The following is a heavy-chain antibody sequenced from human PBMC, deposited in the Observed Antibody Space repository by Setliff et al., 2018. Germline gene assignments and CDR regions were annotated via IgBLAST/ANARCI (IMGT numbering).Heavy chain of an antibody. CDR1: GGSISSGNYY. CDR3: ARGSEFYYGSGTIDS. Sequence: SETLSLTCRVSGGSISSGNYYWGLIRQPPGKGLEWVATIYYSGSTYSNPSLKSRLIISVDAPDNQFSVKLSSVTPADAAVYYCARGSEFYYGSGTIDSWGPGTLVTVSS. CDR2: IYYSGST. J-gene: IGHJ4*02. D-gene: IGHD3-10*01. V-gene: IGHV4-39*07.